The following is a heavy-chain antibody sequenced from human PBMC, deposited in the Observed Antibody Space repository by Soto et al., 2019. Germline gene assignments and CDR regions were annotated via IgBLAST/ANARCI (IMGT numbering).Heavy chain of an antibody. V-gene: IGHV3-48*03. J-gene: IGHJ4*02. CDR3: ARSGYNWNDGARGYFDY. D-gene: IGHD1-20*01. CDR2: ISSSGRTI. Sequence: PGGSLGLSCAASGFTFSSYEMNWVRQAPGKGLEWVSYISSSGRTIYYADSVKGRFTISRDNAKNSLYLQMNSLRAEDTAVYYCARSGYNWNDGARGYFDYWGQGTLVTVSS. CDR1: GFTFSSYE.